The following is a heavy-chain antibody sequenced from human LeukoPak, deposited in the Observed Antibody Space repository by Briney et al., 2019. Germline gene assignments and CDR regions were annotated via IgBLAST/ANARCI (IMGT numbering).Heavy chain of an antibody. CDR1: GFTFDDYA. J-gene: IGHJ4*02. Sequence: PGGSLRLSCAASGFTFDDYAMHWVRQAPGKGLEWVSGISWNSGSIGYADSVKGRFTISRDNAKNSLYLQMNSLRAEDTALYYCAKAIYYDSSGYSPFDYWGQGTLVTVSS. CDR3: AKAIYYDSSGYSPFDY. V-gene: IGHV3-9*01. CDR2: ISWNSGSI. D-gene: IGHD3-22*01.